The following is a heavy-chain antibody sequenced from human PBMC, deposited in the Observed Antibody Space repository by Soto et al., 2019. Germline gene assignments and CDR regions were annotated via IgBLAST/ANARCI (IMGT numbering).Heavy chain of an antibody. J-gene: IGHJ6*02. CDR2: INHSGSS. D-gene: IGHD6-6*01. CDR3: ARKSSLAARGLFRYNYYGMDV. Sequence: PSETLSLTCAVYGGSFSGYSWSWFRQHPGKGLEWIGEINHSGSSNHNPSLKSRVTISVDTSKNQFSLKLSSVTAADTAVYYCARKSSLAARGLFRYNYYGMDVWGQGTTVTVSS. CDR1: GGSFSGYS. V-gene: IGHV4-34*01.